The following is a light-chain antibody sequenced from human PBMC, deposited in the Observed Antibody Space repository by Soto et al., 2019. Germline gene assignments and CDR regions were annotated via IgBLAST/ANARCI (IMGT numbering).Light chain of an antibody. CDR2: AAS. J-gene: IGKJ1*01. Sequence: IPMTQSPSSLSASIGDRVTITCRASQSISSYLNCYQQKPVKAPKLLIYAASSLQSGVPSRFSGSGSGTEFTLTISSLQPDDFAAYYCQHYNNYSPWTFGQGTKVDIK. CDR1: QSISSY. CDR3: QHYNNYSPWT. V-gene: IGKV1-39*01.